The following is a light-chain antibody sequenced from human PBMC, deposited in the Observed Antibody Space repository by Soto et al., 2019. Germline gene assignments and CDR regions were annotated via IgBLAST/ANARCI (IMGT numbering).Light chain of an antibody. CDR1: NSDIGGYNY. J-gene: IGLJ2*01. Sequence: QSALTQPASVSGSPGQSVTISCTGSNSDIGGYNYVSWYQQHPGKAPKLMIYEVSNRPSGVSSRFSGPKSGNTASLTISGLQAEDEADYYCSSYTRSSTLVVFGGGTKLTVL. V-gene: IGLV2-14*01. CDR2: EVS. CDR3: SSYTRSSTLVV.